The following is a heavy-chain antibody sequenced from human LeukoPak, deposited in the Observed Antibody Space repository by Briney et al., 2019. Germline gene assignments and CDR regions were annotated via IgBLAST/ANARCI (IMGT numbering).Heavy chain of an antibody. CDR3: ARDWGRKGYSANAWFDP. J-gene: IGHJ5*02. Sequence: SETLSLTCTVSGGSISSYYWSWIRQPAGKGLEWIGRIYTSGSTNYNPSLTSRVTMLVDTSKNQFSLKLSSVTAADTAVYYCARDWGRKGYSANAWFDPWGQRTLVTVSS. V-gene: IGHV4-4*07. D-gene: IGHD6-13*01. CDR1: GGSISSYY. CDR2: IYTSGST.